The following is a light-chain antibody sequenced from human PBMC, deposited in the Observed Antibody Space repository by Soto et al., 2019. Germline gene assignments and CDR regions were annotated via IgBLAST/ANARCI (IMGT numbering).Light chain of an antibody. CDR3: QFYGDPSKT. CDR2: DAS. V-gene: IGKV3-20*01. CDR1: QTVSSNF. Sequence: IVLTQSPGTLSLSPWERGTLSCRASQTVSSNFLAWYQQKPGQAPRLLIFDASTRATGIPDRFTGNGSGTDFTLTISRLEPEDFAVYYCQFYGDPSKTFGQGTKVDIK. J-gene: IGKJ1*01.